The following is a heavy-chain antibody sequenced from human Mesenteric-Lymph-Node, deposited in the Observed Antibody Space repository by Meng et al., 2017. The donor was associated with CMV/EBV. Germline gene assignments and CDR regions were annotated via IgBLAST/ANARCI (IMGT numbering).Heavy chain of an antibody. V-gene: IGHV3-23*01. CDR3: ARDPTGTSQIDY. J-gene: IGHJ4*02. CDR2: ISSSGTSS. Sequence: GESLKISCVASGFTFSTYSMSWVRQAPGKGLEWVSAISSSGTSSNSADSVMGRFTISRDNSKKTLYLQMNSLRAEDTAVYYCARDPTGTSQIDYWGQGTLVTVSS. CDR1: GFTFSTYS. D-gene: IGHD1-1*01.